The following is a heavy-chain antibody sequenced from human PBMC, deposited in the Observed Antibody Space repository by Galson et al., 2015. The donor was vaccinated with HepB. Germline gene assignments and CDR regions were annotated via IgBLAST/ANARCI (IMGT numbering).Heavy chain of an antibody. D-gene: IGHD2-21*02. CDR1: GYRFTSYG. Sequence: SVKVSCKASGYRFTSYGINWLRQAPGQGLEWMGWINSYNGNTKYAQKFQGRVTMTTDTSTSTVYMELRSLRSDDAAIYYCARDHTVTARDWFDPWGQGTLATVSS. CDR2: INSYNGNT. V-gene: IGHV1-18*01. J-gene: IGHJ5*02. CDR3: ARDHTVTARDWFDP.